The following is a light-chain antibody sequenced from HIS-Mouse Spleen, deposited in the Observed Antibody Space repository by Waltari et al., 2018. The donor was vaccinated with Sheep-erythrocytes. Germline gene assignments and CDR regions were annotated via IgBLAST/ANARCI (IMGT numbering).Light chain of an antibody. J-gene: IGKJ1*01. V-gene: IGKV1D-13*01. CDR2: DAS. CDR1: QGISRA. Sequence: AIQLTQSPSSLSASVGDRVTITCRASQGISRALAWYQQKPGKAPKLLIYDASSLESGVPSRFSGSGSGTDFTLTISSLQPEDFATDYCQQFNNYPRTFGQGTKVEIK. CDR3: QQFNNYPRT.